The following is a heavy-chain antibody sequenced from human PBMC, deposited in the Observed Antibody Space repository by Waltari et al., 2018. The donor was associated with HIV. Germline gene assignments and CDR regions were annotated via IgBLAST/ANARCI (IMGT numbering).Heavy chain of an antibody. CDR3: ARTYCTGGNCYIDGGFDI. D-gene: IGHD2-15*01. Sequence: QVQLLESGPGRVKPSETLTLTGTVSGGSINHSYWSWIRQTPGKGLEWLGYIYYTGGTTYSPALKSRLTFSLDTSKSQISLRLTTVTAADAAMYYCARTYCTGGNCYIDGGFDIWGQGTPVIVSS. V-gene: IGHV4-59*12. J-gene: IGHJ3*02. CDR1: GGSINHSY. CDR2: IYYTGGT.